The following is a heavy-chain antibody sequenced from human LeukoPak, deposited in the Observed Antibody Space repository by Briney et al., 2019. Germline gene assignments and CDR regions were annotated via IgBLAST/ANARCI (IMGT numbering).Heavy chain of an antibody. CDR1: GGSFSGYY. J-gene: IGHJ4*02. CDR3: ARIYRYCSGGACYVLDN. CDR2: VYYSGST. Sequence: SETLSLTCVVSGGSFSGYYWGWIRQPPGRGLEWIGYVYYSGSTNYNPSFKSRITISVDTSRNQFSLQLSSVTAADTAVYYCARIYRYCSGGACYVLDNWGQGTLVAVSS. V-gene: IGHV4-59*01. D-gene: IGHD2-15*01.